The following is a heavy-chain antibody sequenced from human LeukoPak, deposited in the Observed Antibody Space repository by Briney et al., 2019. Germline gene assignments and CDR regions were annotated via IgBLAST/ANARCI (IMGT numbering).Heavy chain of an antibody. Sequence: GGTLRLSCAASGFTFSSYGMHWVRQAPGKGLEWVAFIRYDGSNKYYADSVKGRFTISRDNSKNTLYLQMNSLRAEDTAVYYCAKDRSSNDYGDYRDAFDIWGQGTMVTVSS. CDR1: GFTFSSYG. D-gene: IGHD4-17*01. V-gene: IGHV3-30*02. J-gene: IGHJ3*02. CDR3: AKDRSSNDYGDYRDAFDI. CDR2: IRYDGSNK.